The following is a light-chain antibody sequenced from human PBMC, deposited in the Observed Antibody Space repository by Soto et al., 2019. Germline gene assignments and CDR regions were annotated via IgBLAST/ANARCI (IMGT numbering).Light chain of an antibody. J-gene: IGKJ5*01. CDR3: QQSYSTLIT. Sequence: QMPQSPSSLSASVGDRVSITCRASQGIRNDLNWYQQKPGKAPKLLIYAASSLQSGVPSRFSGSGSGTDFTLTISSLQPEDFATYYCQQSYSTLITFGQRTRLAVK. V-gene: IGKV1-39*01. CDR1: QGIRND. CDR2: AAS.